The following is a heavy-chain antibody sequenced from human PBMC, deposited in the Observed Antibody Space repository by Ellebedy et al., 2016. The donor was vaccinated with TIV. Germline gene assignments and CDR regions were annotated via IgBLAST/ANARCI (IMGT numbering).Heavy chain of an antibody. CDR3: AKARGSSVIDYNYFGMDV. J-gene: IGHJ6*02. CDR1: GFTFSNYA. V-gene: IGHV3-23*01. Sequence: GGSLRLXCAASGFTFSNYAMTSVRQAPGKGLEWVSGIGDTAHNTYYVDSVKGRFTISRDNSGNTLYLQMNSLRAEDTAVYYCAKARGSSVIDYNYFGMDVWGQGTTVTASS. D-gene: IGHD2-21*01. CDR2: IGDTAHNT.